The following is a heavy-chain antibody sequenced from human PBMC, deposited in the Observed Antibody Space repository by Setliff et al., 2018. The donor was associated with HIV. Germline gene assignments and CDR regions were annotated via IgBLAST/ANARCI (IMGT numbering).Heavy chain of an antibody. CDR3: ARDNLYYNLYDGSPVYGMDV. CDR2: ISSSGSTI. V-gene: IGHV3-48*03. D-gene: IGHD3-3*01. CDR1: GFPFSSYE. J-gene: IGHJ6*02. Sequence: PGGSLRLSCAASGFPFSSYEMNWVRQAPGKGLEWVSYISSSGSTIYYADSVKGRFTISRDNTKNSLYLQMNGLRVEDTGVYYCARDNLYYNLYDGSPVYGMDVWGQGTTVTVSS.